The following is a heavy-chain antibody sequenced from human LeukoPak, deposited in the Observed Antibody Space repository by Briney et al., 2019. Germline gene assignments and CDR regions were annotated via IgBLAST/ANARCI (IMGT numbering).Heavy chain of an antibody. D-gene: IGHD3-22*01. J-gene: IGHJ4*02. V-gene: IGHV1-18*01. CDR3: ARGYSADYYDSSGYYGY. Sequence: ASVKVSCKASGYTFTRYGISWVRQAPGQGLEWMGWISAYNGNTNYAQKLQGRVTMTTDTSTSTAYMELRSLRSDDTAVYYCARGYSADYYDSSGYYGYWGQGTLVTVSS. CDR2: ISAYNGNT. CDR1: GYTFTRYG.